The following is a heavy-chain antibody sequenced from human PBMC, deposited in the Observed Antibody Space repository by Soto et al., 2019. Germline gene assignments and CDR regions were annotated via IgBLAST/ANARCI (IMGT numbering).Heavy chain of an antibody. Sequence: GGSLRLSCAASGFTFSIYGMHWVRQAPGKGLEWVAVISYDGSNKYYAESVKGRFTISRDNSKNTLYVQMNSLRGEDTAVYFCAKDFSSGWSYYFDYWGQGTLVTVSS. V-gene: IGHV3-30*18. J-gene: IGHJ4*02. D-gene: IGHD6-19*01. CDR2: ISYDGSNK. CDR3: AKDFSSGWSYYFDY. CDR1: GFTFSIYG.